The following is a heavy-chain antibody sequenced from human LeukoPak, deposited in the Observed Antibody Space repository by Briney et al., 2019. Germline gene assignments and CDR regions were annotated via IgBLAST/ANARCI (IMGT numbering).Heavy chain of an antibody. V-gene: IGHV1-69*13. CDR1: VYSFTSYG. CDR2: IIPIFGTA. D-gene: IGHD3-22*01. CDR3: AREWGLESSGYYYAY. Sequence: ASVKVSCKASVYSFTSYGISWVRQAPGQGLEWMGGIIPIFGTANYAQKFQGRVTITADESTSTAYMELSSLRSEDTAVYYCAREWGLESSGYYYAYWGQGTLVTVSS. J-gene: IGHJ4*02.